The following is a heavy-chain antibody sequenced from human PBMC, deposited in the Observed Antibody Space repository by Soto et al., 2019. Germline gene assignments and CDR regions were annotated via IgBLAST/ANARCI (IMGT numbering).Heavy chain of an antibody. CDR2: LSSSSSYI. Sequence: EVQLVESGGGLVKPGGSLRLSCAASGFTFSSYNMNWVRQAPGKGLEWVSSLSSSSSYIYYADSVKGRFTISRDNAKNSLYLQMNSLRAEDTAVYYCAGGGIMCGDYRSMDVWGKGTTVTVSS. V-gene: IGHV3-21*01. CDR1: GFTFSSYN. J-gene: IGHJ6*03. CDR3: AGGGIMCGDYRSMDV. D-gene: IGHD4-17*01.